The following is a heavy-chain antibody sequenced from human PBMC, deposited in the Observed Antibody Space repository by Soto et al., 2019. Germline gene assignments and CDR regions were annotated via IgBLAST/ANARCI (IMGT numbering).Heavy chain of an antibody. CDR3: ARGVVLRFWEWDGGVSYYMDV. D-gene: IGHD3-3*01. CDR2: IIPILGIA. V-gene: IGHV1-69*02. J-gene: IGHJ6*03. CDR1: GGTFSSYP. Sequence: QVQLVQSGAEVKKPGSSVKVSCKASGGTFSSYPISWVRQAPGQGLEWMGRIIPILGIANYAQKFQGRVTITADKSTSTAYMELSRLRSGDTAVYYCARGVVLRFWEWDGGVSYYMDVWGKGTTVTVSS.